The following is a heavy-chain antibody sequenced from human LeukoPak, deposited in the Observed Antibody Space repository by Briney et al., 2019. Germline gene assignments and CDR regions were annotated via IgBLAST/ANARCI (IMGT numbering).Heavy chain of an antibody. CDR3: VRTPPNWGFDY. J-gene: IGHJ4*02. CDR1: GYTFTTHG. D-gene: IGHD7-27*01. CDR2: MSPNSGDT. V-gene: IGHV1-8*01. Sequence: ASVKVSCKASGYTFTTHGINWVRQATGQGLEWLGWMSPNSGDTGYAQKFQGRVTMTSDSSISTAYMELSSLRSEDTAIYYCVRTPPNWGFDYWGQGTLVTVSS.